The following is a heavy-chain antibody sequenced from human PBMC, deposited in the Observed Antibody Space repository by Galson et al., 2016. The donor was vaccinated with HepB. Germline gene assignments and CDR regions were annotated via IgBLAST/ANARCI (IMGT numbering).Heavy chain of an antibody. J-gene: IGHJ3*02. CDR1: GGSISTSHW. V-gene: IGHV4-4*02. D-gene: IGHD1-26*01. Sequence: SETLSLTCAVSGGSISTSHWWSWVRQSPGKGLEWIGEIYHSGGTNYNASLKSRVTISVDKSKNQFSLKLTSVTAADTAVYYCARGTVGATSDALDIWGQGTMVTVSS. CDR3: ARGTVGATSDALDI. CDR2: IYHSGGT.